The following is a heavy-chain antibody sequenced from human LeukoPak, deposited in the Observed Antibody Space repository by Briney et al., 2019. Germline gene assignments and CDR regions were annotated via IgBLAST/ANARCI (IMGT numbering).Heavy chain of an antibody. D-gene: IGHD3-10*01. V-gene: IGHV5-51*01. CDR1: GYIFTTYW. CDR3: ARPRTAGSGYDGFDI. Sequence: GESLKISCKGSGYIFTTYWIGWVRQMPGKGLEWMGIIYPSDSNTRYSTSFQGQVSFSADKSINTAYLHWSSLKASDSAMYYCARPRTAGSGYDGFDIWGQGTVVTVSS. J-gene: IGHJ3*02. CDR2: IYPSDSNT.